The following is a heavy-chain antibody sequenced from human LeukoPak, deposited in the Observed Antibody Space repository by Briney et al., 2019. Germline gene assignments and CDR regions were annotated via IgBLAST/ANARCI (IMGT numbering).Heavy chain of an antibody. CDR3: AIRHLVSQPIDY. CDR2: INPSGRST. CDR1: GSTFTSYY. Sequence: ASVKLFCKASGSTFTSYYMHWLRQAPGQGLEWMGIINPSGRSTSSAQKFQGRVTMTRDTSTSTVYMELSSLRSEDTAVYYCAIRHLVSQPIDYWGQGTLVTVSS. V-gene: IGHV1-46*01. J-gene: IGHJ4*02. D-gene: IGHD1-1*01.